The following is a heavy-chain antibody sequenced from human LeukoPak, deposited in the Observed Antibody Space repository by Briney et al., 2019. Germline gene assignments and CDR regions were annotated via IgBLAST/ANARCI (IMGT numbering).Heavy chain of an antibody. D-gene: IGHD2-15*01. J-gene: IGHJ4*02. CDR3: ARDSPPAYCSGGSCYFDY. V-gene: IGHV4-61*02. CDR1: GGSISRGNYY. CDR2: IYTSGST. Sequence: SETLSLTCTVSGGSISRGNYYWSWIRQPAWKGLEWIGRIYTSGSTTYNPSLKSRVTISLDTSKNQFSLKLSSVTAADTAVYYCARDSPPAYCSGGSCYFDYWGQGTLVTVSS.